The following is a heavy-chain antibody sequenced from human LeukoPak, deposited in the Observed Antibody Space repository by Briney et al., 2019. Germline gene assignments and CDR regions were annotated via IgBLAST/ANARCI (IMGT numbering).Heavy chain of an antibody. Sequence: PGGSLRLSCAASGFTFSSYWMSWVRQAPGKGLEWVGFIRSEAYGETADYAASVKGRFTTSRDDSKAIAYLQMNSLKTEDTAVYHCTRDRGAYNLYDYWGQGTLVTVSS. CDR2: IRSEAYGETA. CDR1: GFTFSSYW. V-gene: IGHV3-49*04. J-gene: IGHJ4*02. D-gene: IGHD1-1*01. CDR3: TRDRGAYNLYDY.